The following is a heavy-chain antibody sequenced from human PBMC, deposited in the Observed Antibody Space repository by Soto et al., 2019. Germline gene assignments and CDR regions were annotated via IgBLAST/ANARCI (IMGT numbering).Heavy chain of an antibody. Sequence: QVQLQESGPGLVKPSETLSLTCTVSGGSISSYYWSWIRQPPGKGLEWIGYIYYSGSTNYNPSLKSRVTISVDTSKSQVSLQLSSVTAADTAVYYCAIMHYGGNPTYYFDYWGQGTLVTVSS. J-gene: IGHJ4*02. CDR2: IYYSGST. D-gene: IGHD4-17*01. V-gene: IGHV4-59*01. CDR3: AIMHYGGNPTYYFDY. CDR1: GGSISSYY.